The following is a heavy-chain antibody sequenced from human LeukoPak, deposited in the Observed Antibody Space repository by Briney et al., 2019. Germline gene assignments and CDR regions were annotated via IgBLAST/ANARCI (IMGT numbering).Heavy chain of an antibody. Sequence: QAGGSLRLSCAASEFTFSSYWMSWVRQAPGKGLEWVASIKQDGSEKYYVDSVKGRVTISRDNAKNSLYLQMNSLRAEDTAVYYRARVFGAGYSDYWGQGTLVTVSS. CDR2: IKQDGSEK. CDR3: ARVFGAGYSDY. J-gene: IGHJ4*02. D-gene: IGHD4/OR15-4a*01. V-gene: IGHV3-7*01. CDR1: EFTFSSYW.